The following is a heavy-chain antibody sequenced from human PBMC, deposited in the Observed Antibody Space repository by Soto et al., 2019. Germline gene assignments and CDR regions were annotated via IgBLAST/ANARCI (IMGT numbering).Heavy chain of an antibody. V-gene: IGHV5-51*01. Sequence: GESLKISCKASGYTLTSHWIGWVRQMPGKGLEWMGIIYPADSDARYSPSFQGQVTISVDKSISTVYLQWSSLKAADTAIYYCARGSGYFDNWGQGTLVTVSS. CDR2: IYPADSDA. D-gene: IGHD1-26*01. CDR3: ARGSGYFDN. CDR1: GYTLTSHW. J-gene: IGHJ4*02.